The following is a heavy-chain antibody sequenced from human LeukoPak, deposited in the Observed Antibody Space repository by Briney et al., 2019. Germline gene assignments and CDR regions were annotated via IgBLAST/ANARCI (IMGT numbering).Heavy chain of an antibody. CDR2: VNLQGST. CDR1: GGSITSTNY. Sequence: SETLSLTCGVSGGSITSTNYWTWVRQPPGKGLEWIGEVNLQGSTNYNPSLMGRVAISVDMSENHISLQLTSVTAADTAVYYCSREGGPYRPLDYSGQGTLVTVSS. J-gene: IGHJ4*02. CDR3: SREGGPYRPLDY. V-gene: IGHV4-4*02.